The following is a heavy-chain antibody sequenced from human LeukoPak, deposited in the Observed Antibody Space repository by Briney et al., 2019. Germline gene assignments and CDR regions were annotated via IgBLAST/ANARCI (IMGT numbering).Heavy chain of an antibody. J-gene: IGHJ4*02. CDR3: ARDRGRDLRAAHLDY. V-gene: IGHV3-33*01. CDR2: IWYDGSNK. D-gene: IGHD1-26*01. CDR1: GFTFSSYG. Sequence: GPLRLSCAAPGFTFSSYGMHWVRQAPGKGLEWVAAIWYDGSNKYYAASVKGRFTISRDNSKNTLYLQMNSLRAEDTPVYYCARDRGRDLRAAHLDYWGQGTLVTVSS.